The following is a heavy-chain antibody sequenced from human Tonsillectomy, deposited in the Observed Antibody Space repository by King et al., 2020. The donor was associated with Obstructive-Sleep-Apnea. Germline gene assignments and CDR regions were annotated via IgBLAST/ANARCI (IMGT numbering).Heavy chain of an antibody. CDR1: GFTFSSYA. V-gene: IGHV3-64*01. CDR2: ISGNGGST. D-gene: IGHD1-26*01. Sequence: EVQLVESGGGLVQPGGSLRLSCAASGFTFSSYAMHWVRQAPGKGLEYYSAISGNGGSTYYANSVKGRFTISRDNSKNTLYLQMGSLRTEDMAVYYCAREARTGGSYPGWGQGTLVTVSS. CDR3: AREARTGGSYPG. J-gene: IGHJ4*02.